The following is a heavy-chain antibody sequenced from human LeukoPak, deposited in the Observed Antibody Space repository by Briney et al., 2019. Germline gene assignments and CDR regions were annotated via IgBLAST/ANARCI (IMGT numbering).Heavy chain of an antibody. CDR2: ISPNKDNK. Sequence: GASVKVSFKASGYTFTNYGSSWVRQAPGKGVEWMGYISPNKDNKNNAQKLQGRVTKTTDTSTSIAYMELRSLRADDTAVYFCASDSSGYNRFDYWGQGTLVTVSS. CDR3: ASDSSGYNRFDY. J-gene: IGHJ4*02. CDR1: GYTFTNYG. V-gene: IGHV1-18*01. D-gene: IGHD3-22*01.